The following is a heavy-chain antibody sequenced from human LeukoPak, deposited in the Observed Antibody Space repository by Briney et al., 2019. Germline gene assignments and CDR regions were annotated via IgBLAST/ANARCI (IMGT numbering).Heavy chain of an antibody. D-gene: IGHD5-24*01. Sequence: PGGSLRLSCAASGFTFSSYAMSWVRQAPGKGLEWVSYISSSSSTIYYADPVKGRFTISRDNAKNSLYLQMNSLRAEDTAIYYCARDIQLSTWGLGTMVTVSS. CDR1: GFTFSSYA. CDR3: ARDIQLST. CDR2: ISSSSSTI. V-gene: IGHV3-48*01. J-gene: IGHJ3*01.